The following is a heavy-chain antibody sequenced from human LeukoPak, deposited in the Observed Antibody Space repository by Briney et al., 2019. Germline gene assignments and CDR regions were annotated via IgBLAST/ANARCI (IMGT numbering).Heavy chain of an antibody. CDR1: GYSISSGYY. CDR2: IYHSGST. CDR3: ARKVTYYYGSGSYYPDY. D-gene: IGHD3-10*01. J-gene: IGHJ4*02. V-gene: IGHV4-38-2*02. Sequence: PSETLSLTCTVSGYSISSGYYWGWIRQPPGKGLEWIGSIYHSGSTHYNPSLKSRVTISVDTSKNQFSLKLSSVTAADTAVYYCARKVTYYYGSGSYYPDYWGQGTLVTVSS.